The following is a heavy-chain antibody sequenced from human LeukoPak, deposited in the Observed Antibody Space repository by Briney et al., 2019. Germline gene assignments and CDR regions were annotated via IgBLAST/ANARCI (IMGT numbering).Heavy chain of an antibody. D-gene: IGHD1-26*01. CDR3: ARVAVGATVWFDP. CDR2: IYYSGST. J-gene: IGHJ5*01. V-gene: IGHV4-39*07. CDR1: GGSISSSSYY. Sequence: SETLSLTCTVSGGSISSSSYYWGWIRQPPGKGLEWIGSIYYSGSTYYNPSLKSRVTISVDTSKNQFSLKLSSVTAADTAVYYCARVAVGATVWFDPWGQGTLVTVSS.